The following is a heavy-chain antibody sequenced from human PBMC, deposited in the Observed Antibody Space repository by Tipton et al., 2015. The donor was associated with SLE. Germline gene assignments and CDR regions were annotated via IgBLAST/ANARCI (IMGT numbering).Heavy chain of an antibody. J-gene: IGHJ5*02. CDR1: GGSFSGYY. V-gene: IGHV4-34*01. D-gene: IGHD5-18*01. CDR3: ARGGIQLWNWFDP. CDR2: INHSGST. Sequence: LRLSCAVYGGSFSGYYWSWIRQTPGKGLEWIGEINHSGSTNYNPSLKSRVTVSVDTSKNQFSLKLGSVTAADTAMYYCARGGIQLWNWFDPWGQGTLVTVSS.